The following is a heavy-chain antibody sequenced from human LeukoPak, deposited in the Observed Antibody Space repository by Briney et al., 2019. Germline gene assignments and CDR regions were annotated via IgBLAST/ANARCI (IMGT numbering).Heavy chain of an antibody. CDR1: GFTFSSYS. V-gene: IGHV3-21*01. CDR3: ARGRGYSGYDAFDI. CDR2: ISSSSSYI. J-gene: IGHJ3*02. Sequence: GGSLRLSCAASGFTFSSYSMNWVRQAPGKGLEWVLSISSSSSYIYYADSVKGRFTISRDNAKNSLYLQMNSLRAEDTAVYYCARGRGYSGYDAFDIWGQGTMVTVSS. D-gene: IGHD5-12*01.